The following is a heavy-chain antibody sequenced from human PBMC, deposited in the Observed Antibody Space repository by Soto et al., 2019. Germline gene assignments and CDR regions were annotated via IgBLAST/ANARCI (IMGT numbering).Heavy chain of an antibody. J-gene: IGHJ4*02. CDR1: GGSISSYY. D-gene: IGHD3-3*01. CDR3: ARDPGSGFFAS. CDR2: VYYSGST. Sequence: SETLSLTCTVSGGSISSYYWSWIRQPPGKGLELIGYVYYSGSTNYNPSLRSRVNISVDTSKNQLSLKMSSVTAADTAVYYCARDPGSGFFASWGKGTLATVSS. V-gene: IGHV4-59*01.